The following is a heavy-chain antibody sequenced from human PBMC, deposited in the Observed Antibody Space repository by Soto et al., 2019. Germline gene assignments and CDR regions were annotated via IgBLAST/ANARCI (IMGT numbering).Heavy chain of an antibody. V-gene: IGHV3-73*01. J-gene: IGHJ4*01. D-gene: IGHD1-20*01. CDR2: IRSKANRYAT. CDR3: TRWYHPGLS. Sequence: PGGSLRLSCAASGFTFSGSAMHWVRQASGKGLEWVGRIRSKANRYATAYAASVKGRFTVSRDDSKNTAYLQMNSLKTEDTAVYYCTRWYHPGLSWGQGTLVTVSS. CDR1: GFTFSGSA.